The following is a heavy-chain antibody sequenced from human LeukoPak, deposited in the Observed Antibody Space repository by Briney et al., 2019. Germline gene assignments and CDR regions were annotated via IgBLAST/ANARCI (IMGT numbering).Heavy chain of an antibody. D-gene: IGHD4-11*01. V-gene: IGHV3-15*05. CDR3: ARILYYKTGRSTVTFASEIDY. CDR2: IKSKTDGGTT. CDR1: GFTFSNAW. Sequence: GGSLRLSCAASGFTFSNAWMSWVHQAPGKGLEWVGRIKSKTDGGTTDYAAPVKGRFTISRDDSKNTLYLQMNSLRAEDTAVYYCARILYYKTGRSTVTFASEIDYWGQGTLVTVSS. J-gene: IGHJ4*02.